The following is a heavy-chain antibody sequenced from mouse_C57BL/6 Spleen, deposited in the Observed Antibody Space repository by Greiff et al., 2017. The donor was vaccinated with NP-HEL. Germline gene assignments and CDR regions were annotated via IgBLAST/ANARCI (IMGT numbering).Heavy chain of an antibody. D-gene: IGHD1-1*01. J-gene: IGHJ3*01. CDR2: ISSGSSTI. V-gene: IGHV5-17*01. CDR1: GFTFSDYG. Sequence: EVQRVESGGGLVKPVGSLKLSCAASGFTFSDYGMHWVRQAPEKGLEWVAYISSGSSTIYYADTVKGRFTISRDNAKNTLFLQMTSLRSEDTAMYYCARRPLGSSTGFAYWGQGTLVTVSA. CDR3: ARRPLGSSTGFAY.